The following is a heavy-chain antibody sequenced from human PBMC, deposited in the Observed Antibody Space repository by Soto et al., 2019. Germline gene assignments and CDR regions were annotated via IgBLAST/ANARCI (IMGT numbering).Heavy chain of an antibody. Sequence: QVRLVESGGGVVQPGRSLRLSCTASGFSFSSYAMYWFRQPPGKGLEWVAVISHDGINKHYADSVKGRVTVSRDNSNRSQDLQLNSLRGEETAMYYCARDLYSSDYFVKWFEPWGQGTLVTVSS. V-gene: IGHV3-30-3*01. CDR1: GFSFSSYA. CDR3: ARDLYSSDYFVKWFEP. CDR2: ISHDGINK. J-gene: IGHJ5*02. D-gene: IGHD6-19*01.